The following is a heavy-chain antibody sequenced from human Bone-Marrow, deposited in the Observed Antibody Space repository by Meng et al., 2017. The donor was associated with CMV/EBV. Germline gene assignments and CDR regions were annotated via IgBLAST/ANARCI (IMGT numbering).Heavy chain of an antibody. V-gene: IGHV1-69*05. Sequence: SVKVSCKASGCTFSSYAISWVRQAPGQGLEWMGGIIPIFGTANYAQKFQGRVTITTDESTSTAYMELSSLRSEDTAVYYCARGGYYDFWSGYYTSPFDYWGQGTLVTVSS. D-gene: IGHD3-3*01. CDR1: GCTFSSYA. CDR3: ARGGYYDFWSGYYTSPFDY. J-gene: IGHJ4*02. CDR2: IIPIFGTA.